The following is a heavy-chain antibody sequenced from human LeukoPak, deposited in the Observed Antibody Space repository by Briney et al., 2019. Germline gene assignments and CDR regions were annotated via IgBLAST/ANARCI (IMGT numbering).Heavy chain of an antibody. CDR1: GVSMTNDR. V-gene: IGHV4-59*01. CDR2: MSDSGQT. CDR3: ARITGYFDSGGSYYWGFFDY. J-gene: IGHJ4*02. D-gene: IGHD3-22*01. Sequence: SETLSLTCSVSGVSMTNDRWTWIRQAPGKGLEWVGYMSDSGQTNYNPSLRSRATVSVDTSKSQCSLRLTSVTSADTAVYYCARITGYFDSGGSYYWGFFDYWGQGSLVTVSS.